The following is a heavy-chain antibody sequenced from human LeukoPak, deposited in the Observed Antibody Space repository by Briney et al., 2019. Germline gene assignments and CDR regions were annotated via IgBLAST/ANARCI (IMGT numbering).Heavy chain of an antibody. D-gene: IGHD1-1*01. CDR2: IIPIFGTA. V-gene: IGHV1-69*13. J-gene: IGHJ4*02. CDR1: GGTFSSYA. Sequence: ASVKVSCKASGGTFSSYAISWVRQAPGQGLEWMGGIIPIFGTANYAQKFQGRVTITADGSTSTAYMELSSLRSEDTAVYYCASWDWNPNYYFDYWGQGTLVTVSS. CDR3: ASWDWNPNYYFDY.